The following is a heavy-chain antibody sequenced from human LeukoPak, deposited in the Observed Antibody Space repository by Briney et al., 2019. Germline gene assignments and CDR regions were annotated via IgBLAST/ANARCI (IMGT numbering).Heavy chain of an antibody. CDR2: ISSSSSYI. CDR1: GFTFSSYS. V-gene: IGHV3-21*01. Sequence: PGGSLRLSCAASGFTFSSYSMNWVRQAPGKGLEWASSISSSSSYIYYADSVKGRFTISRDNAKNSLYLQMNSLRAEDTAVYYCARDLPPPIDYYGSGSYYTGGFDYWGQGTLVTVSS. D-gene: IGHD3-10*01. CDR3: ARDLPPPIDYYGSGSYYTGGFDY. J-gene: IGHJ4*02.